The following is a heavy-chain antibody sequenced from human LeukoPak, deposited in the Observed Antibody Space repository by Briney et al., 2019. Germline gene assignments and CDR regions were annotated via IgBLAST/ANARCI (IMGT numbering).Heavy chain of an antibody. D-gene: IGHD3-22*01. V-gene: IGHV1-18*01. CDR3: ARDRSYDSSGYYLGVAFDI. Sequence: GASVKVSCKASGGTFSSYAISWVRQAPGQGLEWMGWISAYNGNTNYAQKLQGRVTMTTDTSTSTAYMELRSLRSDDTAVYYCARDRSYDSSGYYLGVAFDIWGQGTMVTVSS. CDR1: GGTFSSYA. CDR2: ISAYNGNT. J-gene: IGHJ3*02.